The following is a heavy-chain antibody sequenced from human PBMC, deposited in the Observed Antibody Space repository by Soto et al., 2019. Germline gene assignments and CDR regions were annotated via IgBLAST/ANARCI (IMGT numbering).Heavy chain of an antibody. Sequence: PGGSLRLSCAASGFTFSSYWMHWVRQAPGKGLVWVSRINSDGSSTSYADSVKGRFTISRDNAKNTLYLQMNSLRAEGTALYYCATDTIFGVAPDYWGQGTLVTVSS. D-gene: IGHD3-3*01. V-gene: IGHV3-74*01. CDR3: ATDTIFGVAPDY. CDR2: INSDGSST. CDR1: GFTFSSYW. J-gene: IGHJ4*02.